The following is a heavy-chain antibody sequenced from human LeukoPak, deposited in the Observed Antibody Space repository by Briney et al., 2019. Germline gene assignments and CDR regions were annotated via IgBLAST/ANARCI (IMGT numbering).Heavy chain of an antibody. CDR2: VSYDGSNE. CDR1: GFTFSSYD. Sequence: PGRSLRLSCAASGFTFSSYDMHWVRQARGKGLEWVAVVSYDGSNEYYADSVKGRFTISRDNSKNTLYLQMTGLRAEDTAVYYCVRDGYNTIDYWGQGTLVTVSS. CDR3: VRDGYNTIDY. V-gene: IGHV3-30*03. D-gene: IGHD5-24*01. J-gene: IGHJ4*02.